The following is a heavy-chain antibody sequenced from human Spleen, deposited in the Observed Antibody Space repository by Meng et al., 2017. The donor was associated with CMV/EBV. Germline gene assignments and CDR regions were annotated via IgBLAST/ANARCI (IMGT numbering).Heavy chain of an antibody. CDR3: TTDNQPWIIAVAGGGHDY. D-gene: IGHD6-19*01. V-gene: IGHV3-23*01. J-gene: IGHJ4*02. CDR1: GFTFSTYA. CDR2: ISGSGSST. Sequence: GGSLRLSCAASGFTFSTYAMSWVRQAPGKGLEWVSGISGSGSSTYYADSVKGRFTISRDNSKNTLYLQMNSLKTEDTAVYYCTTDNQPWIIAVAGGGHDYWGQGTLVTVS.